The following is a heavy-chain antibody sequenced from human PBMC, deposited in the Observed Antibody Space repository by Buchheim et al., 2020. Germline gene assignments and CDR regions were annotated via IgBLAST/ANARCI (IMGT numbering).Heavy chain of an antibody. Sequence: QVQMVQSGAEVKKPGASVKVSCKASGYTFTGHYIHWVRQAPGQGLEWMGWIRPYSGGADYAQRFQGRVTMTYDKSITTAYMELSRLTSDDQGVYFCARARWPSDYGGNFPYYSDYWGQGTL. CDR1: GYTFTGHY. V-gene: IGHV1-2*02. D-gene: IGHD4-23*01. J-gene: IGHJ4*02. CDR2: IRPYSGGA. CDR3: ARARWPSDYGGNFPYYSDY.